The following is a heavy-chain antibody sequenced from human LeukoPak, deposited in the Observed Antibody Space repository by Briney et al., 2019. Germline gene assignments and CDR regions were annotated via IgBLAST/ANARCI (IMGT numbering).Heavy chain of an antibody. CDR1: GFTFSSYS. Sequence: PGGSLRLSCAASGFTFSSYSMNWVRQAPGKGLEWVSSISSSSSYIYYADSVKGRFTISRDNAKNSLYLQMNSLRAEDTAVYYCARENYQLLFFPVDVWGKGTTVTVSS. CDR2: ISSSSSYI. J-gene: IGHJ6*04. V-gene: IGHV3-21*01. D-gene: IGHD2-2*01. CDR3: ARENYQLLFFPVDV.